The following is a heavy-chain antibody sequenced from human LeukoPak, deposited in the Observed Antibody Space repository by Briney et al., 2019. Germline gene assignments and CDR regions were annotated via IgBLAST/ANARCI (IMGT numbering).Heavy chain of an antibody. J-gene: IGHJ4*02. D-gene: IGHD3-3*01. CDR3: ARELFGVVIFDY. CDR2: ISSSGSTI. Sequence: GGSLRLSCAASGFTFSSYTMSWVRQAPGKGLEWVSYISSSGSTIYYADSVKGRFTISRDNAKNSLYLQMNSLRAEDTAVYYCARELFGVVIFDYWGQGTLVTVSS. V-gene: IGHV3-48*04. CDR1: GFTFSSYT.